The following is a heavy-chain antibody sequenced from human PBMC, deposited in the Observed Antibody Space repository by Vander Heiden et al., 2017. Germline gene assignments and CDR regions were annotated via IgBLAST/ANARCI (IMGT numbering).Heavy chain of an antibody. Sequence: QVQLVQSGAEVKKPGASVKVSCKASGYTFTSYYMHWVRQAPGQGLEWMGIINPSGGSTSYAQKFQGRVTMTRDTSTSTVYMELSSLRSEDTAVYYCARSADIVVVPAAIGAYYYYGRDVWGQGTTVTVSS. CDR2: INPSGGST. CDR1: GYTFTSYY. CDR3: ARSADIVVVPAAIGAYYYYGRDV. D-gene: IGHD2-2*02. V-gene: IGHV1-46*01. J-gene: IGHJ6*02.